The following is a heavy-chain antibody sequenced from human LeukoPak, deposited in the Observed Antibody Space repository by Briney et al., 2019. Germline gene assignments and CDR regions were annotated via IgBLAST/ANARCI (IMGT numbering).Heavy chain of an antibody. D-gene: IGHD3-10*01. CDR2: MNPNRGNT. CDR3: ARGPPYYDGSESYYNSRKSWFDP. V-gene: IGHV1-8*01. CDR1: GYTFTSYD. J-gene: IGHJ5*02. Sequence: ASVKVSCKASGYTFTSYDINWVRQAAGQGLEWMGWMNPNRGNTGYAQKFQGRVTMTRNTSINTAYMELTSLRSEDTAVYYCARGPPYYDGSESYYNSRKSWFDPWGQGTLVTVSS.